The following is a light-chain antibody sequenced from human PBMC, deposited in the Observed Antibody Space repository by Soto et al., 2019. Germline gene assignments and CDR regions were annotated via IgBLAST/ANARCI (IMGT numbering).Light chain of an antibody. Sequence: AIQMTQSPSSLSASVGDRVTITCRASQVIGNDLGWYQQKPGNAPNLLIYAASSLQSGVPSRFSGSGSGTAFTLTISSLQPEDFATYYCRQDHAYQRTFGQGTKVEIK. CDR3: RQDHAYQRT. J-gene: IGKJ1*01. CDR2: AAS. V-gene: IGKV1-6*01. CDR1: QVIGND.